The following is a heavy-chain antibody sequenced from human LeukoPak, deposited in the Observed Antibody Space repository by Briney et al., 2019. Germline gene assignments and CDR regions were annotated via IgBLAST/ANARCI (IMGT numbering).Heavy chain of an antibody. V-gene: IGHV3-23*01. CDR3: AAGYSSGWYVRYFDY. D-gene: IGHD6-19*01. CDR2: ISGSGGST. J-gene: IGHJ4*02. Sequence: PGGSLRLSCAASGFTFSSYAMSWVRQAPGKGLEWVSAISGSGGSTYYADSVKGRFTISRDNSKNTLYLQMNSLRAEDTAVYYCAAGYSSGWYVRYFDYWGQGTPVTVSS. CDR1: GFTFSSYA.